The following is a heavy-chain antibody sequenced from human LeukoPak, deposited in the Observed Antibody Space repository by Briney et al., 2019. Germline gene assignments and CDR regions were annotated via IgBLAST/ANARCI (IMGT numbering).Heavy chain of an antibody. CDR3: AKDGLLVVPAADPYYFDY. D-gene: IGHD2-2*01. V-gene: IGHV3-9*01. CDR2: ISWNSGSI. Sequence: GGSLRLSCAASGFTFDDYAMRWVRQAPGKGLEWVSGISWNSGSIGYADSVKGRFTISRDNAKNSLYLQMNSLRAEDTALYYCAKDGLLVVPAADPYYFDYWGQGTLVTVSS. CDR1: GFTFDDYA. J-gene: IGHJ4*02.